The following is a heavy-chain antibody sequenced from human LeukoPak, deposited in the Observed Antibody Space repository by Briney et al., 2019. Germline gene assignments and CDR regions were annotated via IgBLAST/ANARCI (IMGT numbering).Heavy chain of an antibody. CDR3: ARDWYYYDSSGYYNGDFDY. CDR1: GFTVSSNY. CDR2: IYSGGST. J-gene: IGHJ4*02. D-gene: IGHD3-22*01. Sequence: GGSLRLSCAASGFTVSSNYMSWVRQAPGKGLEWVSVIYSGGSTYYADSVKGRFTISRDNSKNTLYLQMNSLRAEDTAVYYCARDWYYYDSSGYYNGDFDYWGQGTLVTVSS. V-gene: IGHV3-66*01.